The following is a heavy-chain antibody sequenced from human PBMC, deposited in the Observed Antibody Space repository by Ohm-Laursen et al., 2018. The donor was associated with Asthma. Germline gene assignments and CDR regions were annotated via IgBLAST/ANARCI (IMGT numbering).Heavy chain of an antibody. Sequence: ASVKVSCKVSGYSFTSYYMHWVRQAPGQGLEWMGIINPSGGSTSYAQKFQGRVTMTRDTSTSTVYMELSSLRSEDTAVYYCARDHPDNNNNGYYYGMDVWGQGTTVTVSS. CDR1: GYSFTSYY. CDR3: ARDHPDNNNNGYYYGMDV. J-gene: IGHJ6*02. D-gene: IGHD1/OR15-1a*01. V-gene: IGHV1-46*01. CDR2: INPSGGST.